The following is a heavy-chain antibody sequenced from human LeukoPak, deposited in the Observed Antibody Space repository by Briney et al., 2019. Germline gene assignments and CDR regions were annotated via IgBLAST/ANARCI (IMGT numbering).Heavy chain of an antibody. CDR3: AKVSPINPSGYLDY. Sequence: GGSLRLSCAASGFTFSSFGMHWVRQAPGKGLDWVAFIRYDGSIKDYADSVKGRFTISRDNSKNTLYLQMNSLRAEDTAIYYCAKVSPINPSGYLDYWGQGTLVTVSS. J-gene: IGHJ4*02. CDR2: IRYDGSIK. CDR1: GFTFSSFG. D-gene: IGHD3-3*01. V-gene: IGHV3-30*02.